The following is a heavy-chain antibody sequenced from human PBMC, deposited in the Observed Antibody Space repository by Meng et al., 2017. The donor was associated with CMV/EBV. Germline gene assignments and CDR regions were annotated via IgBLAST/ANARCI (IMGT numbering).Heavy chain of an antibody. V-gene: IGHV4-34*01. CDR3: VRGGIATRPNY. CDR1: GGSLSGYS. Sequence: LSCAVYGGSLSGYSWSWIRQPPGERLEWIGEINHSGSPNYNPSLKSRVTMAVDTSKNQFSLRLSSVTAADTAVYYCVRGGIATRPNYWGQGTLVTVSS. J-gene: IGHJ4*02. CDR2: INHSGSP.